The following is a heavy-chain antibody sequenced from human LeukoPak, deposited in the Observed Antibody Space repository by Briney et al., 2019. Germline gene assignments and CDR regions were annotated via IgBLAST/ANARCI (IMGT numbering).Heavy chain of an antibody. CDR2: ISSSSSTI. J-gene: IGHJ4*02. D-gene: IGHD4-23*01. V-gene: IGHV3-48*01. CDR3: AMGYGGNF. CDR1: GFTFSSYS. Sequence: PGGSLRLSCAASGFTFSSYSMNWVRQAPGKGLEWVSYISSSSSTIYYADSVKGRFTISRDNAKNSLYLQMNSLRAEDTAVYYCAMGYGGNFWGQGTLVTVSS.